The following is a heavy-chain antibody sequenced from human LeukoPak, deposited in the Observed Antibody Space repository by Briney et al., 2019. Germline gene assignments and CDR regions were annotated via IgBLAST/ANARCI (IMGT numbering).Heavy chain of an antibody. CDR1: GFIFSNYG. J-gene: IGHJ4*02. Sequence: GGSLRLSCAASGFIFSNYGMHWVRQAPGKGLEWVAFIRFDGSNDYYADSVKGRFTISRDNSKNMVYLQMSSLKAEDTAIYYCAKDIRRGYNYGYDQFAYWGQGILVTVSS. V-gene: IGHV3-30*02. CDR2: IRFDGSND. CDR3: AKDIRRGYNYGYDQFAY. D-gene: IGHD5-18*01.